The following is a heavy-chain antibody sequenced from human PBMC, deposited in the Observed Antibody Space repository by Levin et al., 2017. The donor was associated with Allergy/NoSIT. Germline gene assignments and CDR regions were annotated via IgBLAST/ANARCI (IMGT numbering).Heavy chain of an antibody. Sequence: GESLKISCAASGFAFTTYWTSWVRQAPGKGLEWVANIKEDGSEKNYVDSVRGRFSISRDNAKDSVYLQMNSLRVEDTAVYYCASVRTVAYYWGQGTLVSVSS. CDR1: GFAFTTYW. J-gene: IGHJ4*01. V-gene: IGHV3-7*01. CDR2: IKEDGSEK. CDR3: ASVRTVAYY. D-gene: IGHD4-11*01.